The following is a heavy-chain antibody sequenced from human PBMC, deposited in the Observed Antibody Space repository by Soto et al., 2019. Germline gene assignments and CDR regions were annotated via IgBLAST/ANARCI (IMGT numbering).Heavy chain of an antibody. CDR1: GGSISSYY. Sequence: SETLSLTCTVSGGSISSYYWSWIRQPPGKGLEWIGYIYYSGSTNYNPSLKSRVTISVDTSKNQFSLKLSSVTAADTAVYYCARSITMVRGPNYYYYYGMDVWGQGTTVTVSS. V-gene: IGHV4-59*01. CDR2: IYYSGST. J-gene: IGHJ6*02. CDR3: ARSITMVRGPNYYYYYGMDV. D-gene: IGHD3-10*01.